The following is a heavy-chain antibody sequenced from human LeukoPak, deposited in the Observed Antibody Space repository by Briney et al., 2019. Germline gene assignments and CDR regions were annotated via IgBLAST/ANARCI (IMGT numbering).Heavy chain of an antibody. V-gene: IGHV4-31*03. CDR3: AGDQLPGAFDI. CDR2: IYYSGST. J-gene: IGHJ3*02. D-gene: IGHD2-2*01. CDR1: GVSISSGGYY. Sequence: TPSETLSLTCTVSGVSISSGGYYWSWIRQHPGKGLEWIGYIYYSGSTYYNPSLKSRVTISVDTSKNQFSLKLSSVTAADTAVYYCAGDQLPGAFDIWGQGTMVTVSS.